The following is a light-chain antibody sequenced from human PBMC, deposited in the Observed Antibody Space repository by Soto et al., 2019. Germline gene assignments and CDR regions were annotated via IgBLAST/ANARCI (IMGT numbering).Light chain of an antibody. Sequence: QSALTQPASVSGSPGQSLTISCTGTSSDVGGYNYVSWYQQHPGTAPKLIIYEVSNRPSGVSNRFSGSKSGNTASLTISGLQAEDEADYYCYSYTSSSTRVFGTGTKVTVL. CDR1: SSDVGGYNY. J-gene: IGLJ1*01. V-gene: IGLV2-14*01. CDR3: YSYTSSSTRV. CDR2: EVS.